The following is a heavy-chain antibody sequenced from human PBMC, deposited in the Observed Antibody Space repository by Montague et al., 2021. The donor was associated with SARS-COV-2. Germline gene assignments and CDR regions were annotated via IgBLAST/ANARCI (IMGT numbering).Heavy chain of an antibody. CDR3: ARDVDPNSWDGMDV. Sequence: SLRLSCAASGFSFSSYEMNWARQALGKGLEWISYISSGSGSSIHXADSVRGRFTISRANAKNSLYLQMNGSRAEDTAIYYCARDVDPNSWDGMDVWGQGTTVTVSS. J-gene: IGHJ6*02. V-gene: IGHV3-48*03. D-gene: IGHD2-15*01. CDR2: ISSGSGSSI. CDR1: GFSFSSYE.